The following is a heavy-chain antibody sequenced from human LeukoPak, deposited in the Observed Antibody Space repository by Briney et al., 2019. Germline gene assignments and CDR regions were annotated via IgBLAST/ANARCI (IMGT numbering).Heavy chain of an antibody. J-gene: IGHJ4*02. D-gene: IGHD3-22*01. CDR1: GFTFSSYW. V-gene: IGHV3-74*01. CDR2: INSDGSST. Sequence: GGSLRLSCAASGFTFSSYWMHWVRQAPGKGLVWVSRINSDGSSTSYADSVKGRFTISRDNAKNTLCLQMNSLRAEDTAVYYCAREGYSSGYIDYWGQGTLVTVSS. CDR3: AREGYSSGYIDY.